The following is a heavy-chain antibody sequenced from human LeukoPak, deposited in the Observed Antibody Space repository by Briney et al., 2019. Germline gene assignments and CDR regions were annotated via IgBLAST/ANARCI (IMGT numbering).Heavy chain of an antibody. CDR1: GFTFGDYA. V-gene: IGHV3-30-3*01. CDR2: ISYDGSNK. CDR3: ARAGRKWLVPDY. J-gene: IGHJ4*02. Sequence: PGGSLRLSCTASGFTFGDYAMSWIRQAPGKGLEWVAVISYDGSNKYYADSVKGRFTISRDNSKNTLYLQMNSLRAEDTAVYYCARAGRKWLVPDYWGQGTLVTVSS. D-gene: IGHD6-19*01.